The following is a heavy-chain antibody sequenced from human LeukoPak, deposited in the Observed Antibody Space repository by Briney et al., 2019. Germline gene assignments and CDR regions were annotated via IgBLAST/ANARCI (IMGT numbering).Heavy chain of an antibody. CDR2: ISYHGSNK. CDR1: GFTFSSYG. CDR3: AKGHSSGWYYFDY. D-gene: IGHD6-19*01. J-gene: IGHJ4*02. V-gene: IGHV3-30*18. Sequence: GGSLRLSCAASGFTFSSYGMHWVRQAPGKGLEWVAVISYHGSNKYYADSVKGRFTISRDNSKNTLYLQMNSLRAEDTAMYYCAKGHSSGWYYFDYWGQRTLVTVSS.